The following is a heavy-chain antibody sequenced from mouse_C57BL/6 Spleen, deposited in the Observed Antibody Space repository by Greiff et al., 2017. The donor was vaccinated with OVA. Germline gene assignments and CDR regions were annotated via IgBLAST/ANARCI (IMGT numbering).Heavy chain of an antibody. CDR2: IDPENGDT. Sequence: EVQLQQSGAELVRPGASVKLSCTASGFNIKDDYMHWVKQRPEQGLEWIGWIDPENGDTEYASKFQGKATITADTSSNTAYLQLSSLTSEDTAVYYWTRRITTVVADYWGQGTTRTVSS. D-gene: IGHD1-1*01. CDR1: GFNIKDDY. J-gene: IGHJ2*01. CDR3: TRRITTVVADY. V-gene: IGHV14-4*01.